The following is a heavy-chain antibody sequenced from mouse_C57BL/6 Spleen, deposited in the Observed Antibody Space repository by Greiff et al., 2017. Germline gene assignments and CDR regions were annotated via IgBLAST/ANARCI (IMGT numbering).Heavy chain of an antibody. V-gene: IGHV1-66*01. CDR3: ARGVGTNGYFDY. CDR2: IYPGSGNT. Sequence: QVQLQQSGPELVKPGASVKISCKASGYSFTSYYIHWVKQRPGQGLEWIGWIYPGSGNTKYNAKFKGKATLTADTSSSTAYMQLSSLTSEDSAVYYCARGVGTNGYFDYWGPGTTLTVSS. D-gene: IGHD4-1*01. J-gene: IGHJ2*01. CDR1: GYSFTSYY.